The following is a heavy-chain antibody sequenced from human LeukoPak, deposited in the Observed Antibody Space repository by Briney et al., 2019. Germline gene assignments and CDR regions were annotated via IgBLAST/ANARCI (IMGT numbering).Heavy chain of an antibody. CDR3: ASSRRAPGASIGYFDS. CDR2: MYYSGNT. Sequence: SGTLSLTCTVSGGSISCSSYYWGWIRQPPGKGLEWIGSMYYSGNTYYNPSLKSRVTISVDTSKNQFSLKLSSVTAADTAVYYCASSRRAPGASIGYFDSWGQGTLVTVSS. V-gene: IGHV4-39*01. CDR1: GGSISCSSYY. D-gene: IGHD1-26*01. J-gene: IGHJ4*02.